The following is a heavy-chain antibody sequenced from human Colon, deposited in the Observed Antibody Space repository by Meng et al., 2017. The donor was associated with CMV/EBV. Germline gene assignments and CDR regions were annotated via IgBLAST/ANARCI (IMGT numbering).Heavy chain of an antibody. CDR1: GFTFSDYY. Sequence: GGSLRLSCAASGFTFSDYYMSWIRQAPGKGLEWVSYISSSGSTIYYADSVKGRFTISRDNAKNSLYLQMNSLRAEDTAVYYCARDRGRRYYYDSSGQRVGTFLHWGQGTLVTVSS. V-gene: IGHV3-11*01. J-gene: IGHJ4*02. CDR2: ISSSGSTI. D-gene: IGHD3-22*01. CDR3: ARDRGRRYYYDSSGQRVGTFLH.